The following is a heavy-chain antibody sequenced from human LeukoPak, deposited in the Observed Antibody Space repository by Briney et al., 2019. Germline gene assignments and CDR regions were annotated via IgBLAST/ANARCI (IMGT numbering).Heavy chain of an antibody. CDR3: ARDGEEDGGTLPFDY. CDR2: ISAHNGNT. CDR1: GYTFTSYG. V-gene: IGHV1-18*01. J-gene: IGHJ4*02. Sequence: ASVKVSCKASGYTFTSYGISWVRQAPGQGLEWMGWISAHNGNTNYAQKLQGRVTMTTDTSTSTAYMELRSLRSDDTAVYYCARDGEEDGGTLPFDYWGQGTLVTVSS. D-gene: IGHD4-23*01.